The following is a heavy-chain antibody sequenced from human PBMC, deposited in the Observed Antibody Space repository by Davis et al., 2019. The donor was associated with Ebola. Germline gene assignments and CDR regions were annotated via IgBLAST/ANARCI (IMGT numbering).Heavy chain of an antibody. CDR1: GGSISSYY. V-gene: IGHV4-59*01. Sequence: PSETLSLTCTVSGGSISSYYWSWIRQPPGKGLEWIGYIYYSGSTNYNPSLKSRVTISVDTSKNQFSLKLSSVTAADTAVYYCARVTMIVVEGYYYYYMDVWGKGTTVTVSS. D-gene: IGHD3-22*01. J-gene: IGHJ6*03. CDR2: IYYSGST. CDR3: ARVTMIVVEGYYYYYMDV.